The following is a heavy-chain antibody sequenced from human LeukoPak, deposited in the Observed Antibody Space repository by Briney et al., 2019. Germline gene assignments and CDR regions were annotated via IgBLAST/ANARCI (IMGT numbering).Heavy chain of an antibody. V-gene: IGHV4-59*11. CDR1: GGSISSHY. Sequence: NTSEILSLTCTVSGGSISSHYWNWIRQPPGKGLEWIGYIYYSGSTKYNPSLKSRVTKSVDTSKNQFSLKLSSVTAADTAVYYCARDTGRFYFDYWGQGTLVTVSS. CDR2: IYYSGST. J-gene: IGHJ4*02. D-gene: IGHD1-26*01. CDR3: ARDTGRFYFDY.